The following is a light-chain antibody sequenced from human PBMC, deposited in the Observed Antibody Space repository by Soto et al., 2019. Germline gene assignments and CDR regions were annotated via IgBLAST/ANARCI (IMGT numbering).Light chain of an antibody. CDR3: QQYGDWPLT. V-gene: IGKV3-15*01. Sequence: EIVLTQSPATLSVSPGERATLSCRASQSVGSNFAWYQQKPGQAPRLLIFASSTMATGVPARFSGSGSGTEFTLTISSLQSEDFAVYYCQQYGDWPLTFGGGAKVEIE. CDR2: ASS. J-gene: IGKJ4*01. CDR1: QSVGSN.